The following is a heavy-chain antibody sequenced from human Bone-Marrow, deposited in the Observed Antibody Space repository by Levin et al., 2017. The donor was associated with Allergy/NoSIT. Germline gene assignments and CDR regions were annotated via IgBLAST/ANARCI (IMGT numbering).Heavy chain of an antibody. CDR1: GGSISSSSYY. CDR2: IYYSGST. J-gene: IGHJ4*02. Sequence: SETLSLTCTVSGGSISSSSYYWGWIRQPPGKGLEWIGSIYYSGSTYYNPSLKSRVTISVDTSKNQFSLKLSSVTAADTAVYYCARVGSSWYWVDYWGQGTLVTVSS. CDR3: ARVGSSWYWVDY. V-gene: IGHV4-39*01. D-gene: IGHD6-13*01.